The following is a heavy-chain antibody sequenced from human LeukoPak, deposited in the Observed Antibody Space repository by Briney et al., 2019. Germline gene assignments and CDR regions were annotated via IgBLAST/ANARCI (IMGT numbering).Heavy chain of an antibody. CDR3: ARGAYYGSGRQTFYFDY. J-gene: IGHJ4*02. V-gene: IGHV3-33*01. D-gene: IGHD3-10*01. CDR2: IWYDGSNK. Sequence: PGGSLRLSCAASGFTFSSYGMHWVRQAPGKGLEWVAVIWYDGSNKYYADSVKGRFTISRDNSKNTLYLQTNSLRAEDTAVYFCARGAYYGSGRQTFYFDYWGQGTLVTVSS. CDR1: GFTFSSYG.